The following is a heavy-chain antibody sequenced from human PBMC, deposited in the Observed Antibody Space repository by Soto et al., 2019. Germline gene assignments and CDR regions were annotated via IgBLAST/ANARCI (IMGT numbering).Heavy chain of an antibody. CDR3: AKDRVLLWFGTTQDY. J-gene: IGHJ4*02. CDR2: ISYDGSNK. D-gene: IGHD3-10*01. Sequence: GGSLRLSCAASGFTFSSYGMHWVRQAPGKGLEWVAVISYDGSNKYYADSVKGRFTISRDNSKNTLYLQMNSLRAEDTAVYYCAKDRVLLWFGTTQDYWGQGTLVTV. CDR1: GFTFSSYG. V-gene: IGHV3-30*18.